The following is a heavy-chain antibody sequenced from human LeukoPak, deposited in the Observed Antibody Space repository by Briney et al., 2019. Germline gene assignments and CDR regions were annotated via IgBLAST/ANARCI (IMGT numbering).Heavy chain of an antibody. D-gene: IGHD2-15*01. J-gene: IGHJ4*02. CDR3: ARGGSGRQFDY. CDR1: GFTFTTFA. V-gene: IGHV3-23*01. CDR2: VSGSGGST. Sequence: PGGSLRLSCAASGFTFTTFAMSWIRQAPGMGLEWVSTVSGSGGSTQYADSVKGRFTFSRDNSKNTVYLQMNSLRAEDTAVYYCARGGSGRQFDYWGQGTLVTVSS.